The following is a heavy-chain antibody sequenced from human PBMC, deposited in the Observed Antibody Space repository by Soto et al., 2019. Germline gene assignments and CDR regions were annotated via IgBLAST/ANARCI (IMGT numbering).Heavy chain of an antibody. J-gene: IGHJ4*02. V-gene: IGHV3-23*01. D-gene: IGHD6-13*01. CDR1: GFTVSSYA. CDR2: ISAST. CDR3: AIRMYSTRSSYLDY. Sequence: EMQLLESGGGLVQAGGSLRLSCAASGFTVSSYALNWVRQAPGKGLECVSGISASTYYADSVKGLFTISRDTSKNTLYLQMNSRRAEDTAIYFGAIRMYSTRSSYLDYWGQGTLVTVSS.